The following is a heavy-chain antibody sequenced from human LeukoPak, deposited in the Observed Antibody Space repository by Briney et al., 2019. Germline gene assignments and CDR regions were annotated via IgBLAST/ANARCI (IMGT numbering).Heavy chain of an antibody. CDR3: AKDPSFRPGYFDY. J-gene: IGHJ4*02. Sequence: PGGSLRLSCAASGFTVSSNYMSWVRQAPGKGLEWVSVIYSGGSTYYADSVKGRFTISRDNSKNTLYLQMNSLRAEYTAVYYCAKDPSFRPGYFDYWGQGTLVTVSS. CDR2: IYSGGST. V-gene: IGHV3-53*05. CDR1: GFTVSSNY.